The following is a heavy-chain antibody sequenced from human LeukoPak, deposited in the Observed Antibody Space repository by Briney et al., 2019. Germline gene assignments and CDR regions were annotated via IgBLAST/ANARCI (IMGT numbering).Heavy chain of an antibody. CDR2: ISYDGSNK. Sequence: GRSLRLSCAASGFTFSSYAMHWVRQAPGKGLEWVAVISYDGSNKYYADSVKGRFTISRDNARNSLYLQMNSLRAEDTAVYYCARDRDWNSGFDYWGQGTLVTVSS. J-gene: IGHJ4*02. V-gene: IGHV3-30*04. D-gene: IGHD1-7*01. CDR1: GFTFSSYA. CDR3: ARDRDWNSGFDY.